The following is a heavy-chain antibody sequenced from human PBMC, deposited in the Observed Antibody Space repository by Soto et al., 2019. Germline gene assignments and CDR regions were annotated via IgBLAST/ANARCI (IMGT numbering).Heavy chain of an antibody. Sequence: QVQLQQWGAGLLKPSETLSLTCAVYGGSFSGYYWSWIRQPPGKGLEWIGEINHSGSTNYNPSLXXRXXISVDTSKNRCSLSLSSVTAADSAVYYCARVTGRYYYGMDVWGQGTTVTVSS. CDR1: GGSFSGYY. CDR2: INHSGST. V-gene: IGHV4-34*01. CDR3: ARVTGRYYYGMDV. J-gene: IGHJ6*02.